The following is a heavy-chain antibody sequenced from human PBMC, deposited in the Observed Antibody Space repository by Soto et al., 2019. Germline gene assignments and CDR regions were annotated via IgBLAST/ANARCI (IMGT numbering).Heavy chain of an antibody. Sequence: GGSLRLSCVGSGFIFSNYGMHWVRQAPGKGLEWVAFISYDGSDILYADSVKGRFTISRDNSKSTLFLHMNRPTAEDTAIYFCAIVRVADSSLDHWGQGTLVTVSS. CDR1: GFIFSNYG. J-gene: IGHJ4*02. V-gene: IGHV3-30*03. D-gene: IGHD3-10*02. CDR3: AIVRVADSSLDH. CDR2: ISYDGSDI.